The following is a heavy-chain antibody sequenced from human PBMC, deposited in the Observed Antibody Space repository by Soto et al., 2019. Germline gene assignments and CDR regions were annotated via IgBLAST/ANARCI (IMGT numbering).Heavy chain of an antibody. Sequence: GGSLRLSCVGSGFIFSNYGMHWVRQAPGKGLEWVAFISYDGSDILYADSVKGRFTISRDNSKSTLFLHMNRPTAEDTAIYFCAIVRVADSSLDHWGQGTLVTVSS. CDR1: GFIFSNYG. J-gene: IGHJ4*02. V-gene: IGHV3-30*03. D-gene: IGHD3-10*02. CDR3: AIVRVADSSLDH. CDR2: ISYDGSDI.